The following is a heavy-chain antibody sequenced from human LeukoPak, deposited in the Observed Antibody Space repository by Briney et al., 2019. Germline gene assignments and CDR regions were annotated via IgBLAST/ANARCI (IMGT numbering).Heavy chain of an antibody. V-gene: IGHV3-7*01. J-gene: IGHJ5*02. D-gene: IGHD3-10*01. CDR2: IKQDGSGK. CDR3: ARLRFGELLYSWFDP. Sequence: GGPLRLSCAASGFTFSSYWMSWVRQAPGKGLEWVANIKQDGSGKYYVDSVKRRFTISRDNAKNSLYLQMNSLRAEDTAVYYCARLRFGELLYSWFDPWGQGTLVTVSS. CDR1: GFTFSSYW.